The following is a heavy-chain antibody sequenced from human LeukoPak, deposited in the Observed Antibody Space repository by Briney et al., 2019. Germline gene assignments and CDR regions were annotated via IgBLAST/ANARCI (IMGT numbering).Heavy chain of an antibody. J-gene: IGHJ3*02. V-gene: IGHV3-30*02. D-gene: IGHD3-9*01. Sequence: GGSLRLSCASTFTFSIYGMHWVRQAPGKGLEWVAFIQYDGTNKYYADSVKGRFTISRDNSRNTLYLQMNSLRAEDTAVYYCAKEYNVLRYFDWLSENDDAFDIWGQGTMVTVSS. CDR2: IQYDGTNK. CDR3: AKEYNVLRYFDWLSENDDAFDI. CDR1: TFTFSIYG.